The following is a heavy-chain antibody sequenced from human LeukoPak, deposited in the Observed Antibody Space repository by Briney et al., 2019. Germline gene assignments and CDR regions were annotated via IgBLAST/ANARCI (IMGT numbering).Heavy chain of an antibody. Sequence: PVASVKVSCKASGGTFSSYAISWVRQAPGQGLEWMGGIIPIFGTANYAQKFQGRVTITADESTSTAYMELSSLRSEDTAVYYCARDITGTNAFDIWGQGTMVTVSS. D-gene: IGHD1-20*01. CDR3: ARDITGTNAFDI. CDR1: GGTFSSYA. CDR2: IIPIFGTA. J-gene: IGHJ3*02. V-gene: IGHV1-69*13.